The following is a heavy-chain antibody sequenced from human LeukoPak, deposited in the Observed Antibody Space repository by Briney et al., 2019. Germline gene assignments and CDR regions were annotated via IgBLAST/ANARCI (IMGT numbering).Heavy chain of an antibody. V-gene: IGHV4-59*01. CDR3: ARGVYIAAAQYGY. D-gene: IGHD6-13*01. CDR1: GGSISSYY. CDR2: IYYSGTT. Sequence: ASETLSLTCTVSGGSISSYYWSWIRQPPGKGLEWIGYIYYSGTTNYNPSLKSRVTISVDASKNQFSLKLSSVTAADTAVYYCARGVYIAAAQYGYWGQGTLVTVSS. J-gene: IGHJ4*02.